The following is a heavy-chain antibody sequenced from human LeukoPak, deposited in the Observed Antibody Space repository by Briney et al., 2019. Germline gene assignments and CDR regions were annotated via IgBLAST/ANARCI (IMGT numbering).Heavy chain of an antibody. CDR3: AKDEVPWFDP. CDR2: ISGSGGST. V-gene: IGHV3-23*01. CDR1: GFTFSSYA. J-gene: IGHJ5*02. Sequence: GRSLRLSCAASGFTFSSYAKSWVRQAPGKGLEWVSAISGSGGSTYYADSVKGRFTISRDNSKNTLYLQMNSLRAEDTAVYYCAKDEVPWFDPWGQGTLVTVSS.